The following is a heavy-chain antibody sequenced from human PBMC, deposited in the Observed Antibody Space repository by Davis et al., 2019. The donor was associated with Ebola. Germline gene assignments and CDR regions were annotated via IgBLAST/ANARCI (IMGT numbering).Heavy chain of an antibody. D-gene: IGHD6-19*01. J-gene: IGHJ3*01. CDR1: GFVFSSYV. Sequence: GGPLRLSCAASGFVFSSYVMSWVRRAPGKGLEWVSTLGLSADTYYADSVKGRFTISRDNSKNTLYLQMNSLRVEDTAMYYCAKDTSNVWFDVWGQGTMVTVSS. CDR3: AKDTSNVWFDV. V-gene: IGHV3-23*01. CDR2: LGLSADT.